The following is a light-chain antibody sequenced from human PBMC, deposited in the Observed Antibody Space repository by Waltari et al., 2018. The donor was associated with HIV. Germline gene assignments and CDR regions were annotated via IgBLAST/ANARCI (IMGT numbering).Light chain of an antibody. CDR1: QSVLSSSNNKNY. V-gene: IGKV4-1*01. J-gene: IGKJ1*01. Sequence: DIVMTQSPDSLAVSLGERATINCKSSQSVLSSSNNKNYLVWYQQKPGQPPKLLIYWASTRESGVPDQFSGSGSGTDFTLTISSLQAEDVAVYYCQQYYSTPWTFGQGTKVEVK. CDR2: WAS. CDR3: QQYYSTPWT.